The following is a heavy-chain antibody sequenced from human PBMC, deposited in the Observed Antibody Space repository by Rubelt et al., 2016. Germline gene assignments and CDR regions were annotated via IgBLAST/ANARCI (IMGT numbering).Heavy chain of an antibody. J-gene: IGHJ4*02. D-gene: IGHD2-15*01. CDR3: ARGGYCSGGSCSPFDS. V-gene: IGHV1-18*01. Sequence: QVQLVQSGAEVKKPGASVKVSCKASGYIFTTYGISWVRQAPGQGLEWMEWISAYNGHTNYAQKVQGRVTLTTDTSTSTAYMELRSLRSDDTAVYYCARGGYCSGGSCSPFDSWGQGTLVTVSS. CDR1: GYIFTTYG. CDR2: ISAYNGHT.